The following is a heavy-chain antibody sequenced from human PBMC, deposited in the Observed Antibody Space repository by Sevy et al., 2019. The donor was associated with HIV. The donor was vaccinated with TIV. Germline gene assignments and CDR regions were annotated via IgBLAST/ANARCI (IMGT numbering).Heavy chain of an antibody. D-gene: IGHD3-22*01. CDR3: ATTKDYYDSSGSPFDH. CDR2: FDPEDGET. Sequence: ASVKVSCKVSGYSLTELSLHWVRQATGKGLEWMASFDPEDGETIYAQQLQGRVTMTEDTSTVTAYMELSSLISEDTAVYYCATTKDYYDSSGSPFDHWGQGTLVTVSS. J-gene: IGHJ4*02. V-gene: IGHV1-24*01. CDR1: GYSLTELS.